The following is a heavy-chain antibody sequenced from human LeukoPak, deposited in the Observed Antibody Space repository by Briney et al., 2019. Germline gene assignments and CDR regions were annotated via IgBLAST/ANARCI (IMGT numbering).Heavy chain of an antibody. D-gene: IGHD5-18*01. V-gene: IGHV4-34*01. CDR3: ATYQGYNYGPFDY. CDR2: INHSGST. CDR1: GGSFSGYY. J-gene: IGHJ4*02. Sequence: PSETLSLTCAVYGGSFSGYYWSWIRQPPGKGLEWIGEINHSGSTNYNPSLKSRVTISVDTSKNQFSLKLNSVTAADTAVYYCATYQGYNYGPFDYWGQGTLVTVSS.